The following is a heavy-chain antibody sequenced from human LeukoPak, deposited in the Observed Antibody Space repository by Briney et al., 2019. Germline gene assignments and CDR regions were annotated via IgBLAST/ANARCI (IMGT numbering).Heavy chain of an antibody. V-gene: IGHV4-34*01. CDR2: INNSGTT. D-gene: IGHD3-10*01. CDR1: GETFSGFS. CDR3: ARPGGYYGSGRSWFDS. Sequence: SETLSLTCAVYGETFSGFSWTWIRQPPGQGLEWIGEINNSGTTKYNPSLKSRTTMSVDTSKHQFSLKLTPVTAADTAVYYCARPGGYYGSGRSWFDSWSQGTLVTVSS. J-gene: IGHJ5*01.